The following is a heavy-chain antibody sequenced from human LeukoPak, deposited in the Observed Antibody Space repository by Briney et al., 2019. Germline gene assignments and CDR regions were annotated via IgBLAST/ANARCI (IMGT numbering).Heavy chain of an antibody. Sequence: GGSRRLSCAASGFTFSSYWMSWVRQAPGKGLEWVSVISNSGEATYYGDSVKGRFTISRDNSKNTLNLQMNSLRAEDTAVYYCAKIPAPSVWKMTFFDYWGQGTLVTVSS. CDR2: ISNSGEAT. J-gene: IGHJ4*02. D-gene: IGHD1-1*01. V-gene: IGHV3-23*01. CDR1: GFTFSSYW. CDR3: AKIPAPSVWKMTFFDY.